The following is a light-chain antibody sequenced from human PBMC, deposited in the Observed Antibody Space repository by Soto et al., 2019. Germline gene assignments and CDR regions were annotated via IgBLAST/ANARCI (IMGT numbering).Light chain of an antibody. Sequence: QSALPQPPSVSGSPGQSVTISCTGTSSDVGHYNRVSWYQQPPGTAPKVIIYEVNTRPSGVPDRFSGSKSGNTASLTISGLQAEDEADYYCSSYTSGSTLVFGGGTKVTVL. CDR1: SSDVGHYNR. CDR2: EVN. J-gene: IGLJ2*01. V-gene: IGLV2-18*02. CDR3: SSYTSGSTLV.